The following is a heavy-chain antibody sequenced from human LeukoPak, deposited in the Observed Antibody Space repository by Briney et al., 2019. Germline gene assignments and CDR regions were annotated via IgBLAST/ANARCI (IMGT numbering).Heavy chain of an antibody. Sequence: GGSLRLSCAASGFTFSSYNLTWVRQAPGKGLEWVSYIGDGSSTIYYADSVRGRFTISRDNAKNSLYLQINSLRDEDTAVYYCARETVGLDYWGQGTLVTVSS. CDR3: ARETVGLDY. V-gene: IGHV3-48*02. CDR2: IGDGSSTI. D-gene: IGHD4-23*01. CDR1: GFTFSSYN. J-gene: IGHJ4*02.